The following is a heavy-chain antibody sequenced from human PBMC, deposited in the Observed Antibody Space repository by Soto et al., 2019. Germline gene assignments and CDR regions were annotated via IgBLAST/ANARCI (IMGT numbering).Heavy chain of an antibody. CDR3: ARDAGGWYQLLSPWFDP. J-gene: IGHJ5*02. D-gene: IGHD2-2*01. Sequence: SETLSLTCAVSGGRFSNYFWAWIRQAPGKGLEWIGEINHSGDTHFDPSLESRVTMSVDTSKNQFSLRLSSVTAADTAVYYCARDAGGWYQLLSPWFDPWGQGTLVTVSS. CDR1: GGRFSNYF. V-gene: IGHV4-34*01. CDR2: INHSGDT.